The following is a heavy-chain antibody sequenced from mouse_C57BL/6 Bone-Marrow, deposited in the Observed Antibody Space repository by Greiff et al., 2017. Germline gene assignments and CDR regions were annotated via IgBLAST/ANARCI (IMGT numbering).Heavy chain of an antibody. J-gene: IGHJ3*01. D-gene: IGHD4-1*01. CDR3: ARDFLLGEFAY. CDR2: IDPSDSNT. V-gene: IGHV1-50*01. Sequence: QVQLQQPGAELVKPGASVKLSCKASGYTFTSYWMQWVKQRPGQGLEWIGEIDPSDSNTNYNQKFKGKATLTVDTSSSTAYMQLSSLTSEDSAVYYCARDFLLGEFAYWGQGTLVTVSA. CDR1: GYTFTSYW.